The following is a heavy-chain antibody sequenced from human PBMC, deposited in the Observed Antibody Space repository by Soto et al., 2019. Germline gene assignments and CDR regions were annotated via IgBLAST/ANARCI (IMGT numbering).Heavy chain of an antibody. Sequence: SETLSLTCTVSGYSISSGYYWGWIRQPPGKGLEWIGSIYHSGSTYYTQSLKSRVTISGDTSKNRFYLKLSSVTAADTAVYYCAREIESGFLEWLSPDAFDIWGQGTMVTVS. J-gene: IGHJ3*02. D-gene: IGHD3-3*01. CDR3: AREIESGFLEWLSPDAFDI. CDR2: IYHSGST. V-gene: IGHV4-38-2*02. CDR1: GYSISSGYY.